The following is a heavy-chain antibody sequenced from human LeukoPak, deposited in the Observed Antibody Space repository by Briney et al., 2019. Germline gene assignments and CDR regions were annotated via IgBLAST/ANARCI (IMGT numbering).Heavy chain of an antibody. V-gene: IGHV1-69*04. CDR2: IIPILGIA. CDR1: GGTFSSYA. J-gene: IGHJ4*02. CDR3: ASHRYDSSGYYDY. D-gene: IGHD3-22*01. Sequence: GASVKVSCKASGGTFSSYAISWVRQAPGQGLEWMGRIIPILGIANYAQKFQGRVTITADKSTSTAYMELSSLRSEDTAVHYCASHRYDSSGYYDYWGQGTLVTVSS.